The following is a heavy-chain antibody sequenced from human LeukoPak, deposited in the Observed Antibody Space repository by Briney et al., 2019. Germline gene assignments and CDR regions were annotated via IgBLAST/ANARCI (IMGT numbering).Heavy chain of an antibody. D-gene: IGHD6-13*01. CDR3: ARIGGSSSWYLDFDY. Sequence: ASVKVSCKASGYTFTSYDINWVRQATGQGLKWMGWMNPNSGNTGYAQKFQGRVTMTRNTSISTAYMELSSLRSKDTAVYYCARIGGSSSWYLDFDYWGQGTLVTVSS. V-gene: IGHV1-8*01. CDR1: GYTFTSYD. CDR2: MNPNSGNT. J-gene: IGHJ4*02.